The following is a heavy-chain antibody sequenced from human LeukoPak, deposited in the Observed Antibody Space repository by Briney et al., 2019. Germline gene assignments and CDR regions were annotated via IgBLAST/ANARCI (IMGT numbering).Heavy chain of an antibody. CDR1: GGSFSGYY. D-gene: IGHD6-13*01. J-gene: IGHJ6*02. CDR3: ARGGVAAAGRYNYGMDV. Sequence: SETLSLTCAVYGGSFSGYYWSWIRQPPGEGLEWIGEINHSGSTNYNPSLKSRVTISVDTSKNQFSLKLSSVTAADTAVYYCARGGVAAAGRYNYGMDVWGQGTTVTVSS. V-gene: IGHV4-34*01. CDR2: INHSGST.